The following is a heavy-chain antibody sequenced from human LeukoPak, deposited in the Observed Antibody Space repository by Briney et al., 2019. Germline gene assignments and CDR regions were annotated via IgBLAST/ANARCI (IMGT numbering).Heavy chain of an antibody. V-gene: IGHV3-21*01. CDR2: ISCSSSYI. J-gene: IGHJ4*02. CDR1: GFTFSSYS. Sequence: GGSLRLSCAASGFTFSSYSMDWVRQAPGKGLEWVSSISCSSSYIYYADSVKGRFSISRDNAKNSLYLQMNTLRAEETAVYYCGRDKYWGQGTLVTVSS. CDR3: GRDKY.